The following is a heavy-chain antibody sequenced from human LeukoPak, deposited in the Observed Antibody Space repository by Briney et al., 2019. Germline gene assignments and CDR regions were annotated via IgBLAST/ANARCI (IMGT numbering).Heavy chain of an antibody. CDR1: GFTFSSYG. Sequence: GRSLRLPCAASGFTFSSYGMHWVRQAPGKGLEWVAVIWYDGSNKYYADSVKGRFTISRDNSKNTLYLQMNSLRAEDTAVYYCARDQWMATTIDYWGQGTLVTVSS. D-gene: IGHD5-24*01. J-gene: IGHJ4*02. CDR3: ARDQWMATTIDY. V-gene: IGHV3-33*01. CDR2: IWYDGSNK.